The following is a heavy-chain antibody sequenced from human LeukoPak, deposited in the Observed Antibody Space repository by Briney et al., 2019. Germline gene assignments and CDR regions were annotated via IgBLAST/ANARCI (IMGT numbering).Heavy chain of an antibody. V-gene: IGHV1-69*04. D-gene: IGHD3-9*01. J-gene: IGHJ6*02. CDR3: ARGAPYYDILTGYYKLSEDYYYYYGMDV. CDR2: TIPILGIA. CDR1: GGTFSSYA. Sequence: ASVKVSCKASGGTFSSYAISWVRQAPGQGLEWMGRTIPILGIANYAQKFQGRVTITADKSTSTAYMELSSLRSEDTAVYYCARGAPYYDILTGYYKLSEDYYYYYGMDVWGQGTTVTVSS.